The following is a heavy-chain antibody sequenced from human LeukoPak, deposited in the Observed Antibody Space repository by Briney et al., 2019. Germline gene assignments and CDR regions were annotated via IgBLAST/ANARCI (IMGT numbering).Heavy chain of an antibody. CDR2: ISAYNGNT. Sequence: ASVKVSCKASGYTFTSYGISWVRQAPGQGLEWMGWISAYNGNTNYAQKLQGRVTMTTDTSTSTAYMELRSLRSDDTAVYYCARDGYLYDILTGWYYFDYWGQGTLVTVSS. CDR1: GYTFTSYG. V-gene: IGHV1-18*01. J-gene: IGHJ4*02. CDR3: ARDGYLYDILTGWYYFDY. D-gene: IGHD3-9*01.